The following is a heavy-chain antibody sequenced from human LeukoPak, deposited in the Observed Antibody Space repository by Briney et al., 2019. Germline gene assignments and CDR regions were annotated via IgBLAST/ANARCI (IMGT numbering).Heavy chain of an antibody. CDR2: INWNGGST. CDR3: ARGAGVAAGGDDY. J-gene: IGHJ4*02. Sequence: GGSLRLSCAASGFTFVDYGMSWVRQAPGKGREWVSGINWNGGSTGYADSVKGRFTISRDNAKNSLYLQMNSLRAAATAFYYCARGAGVAAGGDDYWGQGTLVTVSS. V-gene: IGHV3-20*04. CDR1: GFTFVDYG. D-gene: IGHD6-13*01.